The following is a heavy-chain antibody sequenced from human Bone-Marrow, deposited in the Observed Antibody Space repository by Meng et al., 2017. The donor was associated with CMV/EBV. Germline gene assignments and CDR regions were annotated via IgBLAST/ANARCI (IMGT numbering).Heavy chain of an antibody. D-gene: IGHD3-22*01. CDR3: ARAMMVVVIGSASDY. CDR2: IYSGGST. CDR1: GFTVSSNY. Sequence: GESLKISCAASGFTVSSNYMSWVRQAPGKGLEWVSVIYSGGSTYYADSVKGRFTISRDNSKNTLYLQMDSLRVNDTAVYYCARAMMVVVIGSASDYWGQGTLVTVSS. J-gene: IGHJ4*02. V-gene: IGHV3-53*05.